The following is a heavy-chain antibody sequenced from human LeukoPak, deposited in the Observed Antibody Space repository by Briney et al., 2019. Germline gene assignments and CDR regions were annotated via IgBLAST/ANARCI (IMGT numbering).Heavy chain of an antibody. J-gene: IGHJ4*02. CDR2: ISDSSIYI. D-gene: IGHD3-22*01. V-gene: IGHV3-21*01. CDR3: ARALYDSSGYYFDY. CDR1: GFTFSAYS. Sequence: PGGSLRLSCATSGFTFSAYSMNWVRQAPGKGLECVSSISDSSIYINYADSVKGRFTISSDNAKNSLYLQMNSLRAEDTAVYYCARALYDSSGYYFDYWGQGTLVTVSS.